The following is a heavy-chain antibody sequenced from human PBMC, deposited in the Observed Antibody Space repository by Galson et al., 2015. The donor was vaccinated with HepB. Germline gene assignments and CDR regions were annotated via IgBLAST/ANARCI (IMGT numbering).Heavy chain of an antibody. CDR1: GGSISSYY. CDR2: IYYSGST. CDR3: AGNSGYDYYFDY. D-gene: IGHD5-12*01. Sequence: ETLSLTCTVSGGSISSYYWSWIRQPPGKGLEWIGYIYYSGSTNYNPSLKSRVTISVDTSKNQFSLKLSSVTAADTAVYYCAGNSGYDYYFDYWGQGTLVTVSS. J-gene: IGHJ4*02. V-gene: IGHV4-59*08.